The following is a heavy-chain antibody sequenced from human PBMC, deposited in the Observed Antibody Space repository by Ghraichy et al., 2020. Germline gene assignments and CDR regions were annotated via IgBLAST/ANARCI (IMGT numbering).Heavy chain of an antibody. D-gene: IGHD3-16*01. J-gene: IGHJ4*02. CDR3: TRGGGGLDY. V-gene: IGHV3-74*01. CDR2: INSDSSTT. Sequence: GESLNISCAASGFTFSTYWMHWVRQAPGKGLVWVSRINSDSSTTGYADSVKGRFTISRDNAKNTLYLQMNSLRAEDTAVYYCTRGGGGLDYWGQGTLVTVSS. CDR1: GFTFSTYW.